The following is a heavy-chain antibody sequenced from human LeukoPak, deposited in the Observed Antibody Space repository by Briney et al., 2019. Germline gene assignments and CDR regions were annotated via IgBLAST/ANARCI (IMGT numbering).Heavy chain of an antibody. Sequence: SETLSLTCTVSGGSIRSYFWSWIRQPPGKGLEWIGYVYYSGSTNYNPSLKSRVTISVDTSKKQFSLKLSSATAADTAVYYCARVLDLSKRGLDAFDIWGQATMATVSS. CDR1: GGSIRSYF. CDR3: ARVLDLSKRGLDAFDI. CDR2: VYYSGST. V-gene: IGHV4-59*01. J-gene: IGHJ3*02. D-gene: IGHD3-16*01.